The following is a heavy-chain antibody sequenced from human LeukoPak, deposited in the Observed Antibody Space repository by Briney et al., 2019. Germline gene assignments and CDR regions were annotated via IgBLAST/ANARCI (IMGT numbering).Heavy chain of an antibody. D-gene: IGHD5-18*01. V-gene: IGHV3-23*01. CDR1: GLTFTSYA. CDR3: AKEDGYTYGTRSDY. J-gene: IGHJ4*02. CDR2: ISGSGVST. Sequence: GGSLRLSCAASGLTFTSYAMSWVRQAPGKGLEWVSAISGSGVSTYYADSVKGRFTISRDNSENTLYLQMNSLRAEDTAVYYCAKEDGYTYGTRSDYWGQGTLVTVSS.